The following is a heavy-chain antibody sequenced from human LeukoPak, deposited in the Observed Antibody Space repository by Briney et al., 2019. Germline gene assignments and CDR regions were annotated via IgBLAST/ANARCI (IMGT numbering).Heavy chain of an antibody. V-gene: IGHV3-21*01. CDR2: ISSSSSYI. J-gene: IGHJ4*02. Sequence: GGSLRHSCAASGITFSSYSMNWVRQAPGKGLEWVSSISSSSSYIYYADSVKGRFTISRDNAKNSLYLQMNSLRAEDTAVYYCARDSPNEGILWWSIDYWGQGTLVTVSS. CDR1: GITFSSYS. CDR3: ARDSPNEGILWWSIDY. D-gene: IGHD2-21*01.